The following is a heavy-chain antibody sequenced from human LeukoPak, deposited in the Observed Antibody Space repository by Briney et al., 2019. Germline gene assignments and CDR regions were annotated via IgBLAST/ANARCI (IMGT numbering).Heavy chain of an antibody. J-gene: IGHJ4*02. D-gene: IGHD3-10*01. CDR1: GGTISSGDYY. CDR2: IYYSGST. CDR3: ARIGGITMVRGVPGYYFDY. Sequence: SETLSLTCTVSGGTISSGDYYWSWIRQPPGKGLEWIGYIYYSGSTYYNPSLKSRVTISVDTSKNQFYLKLSSVTAADTAVYYCARIGGITMVRGVPGYYFDYWGQGTLVTVSS. V-gene: IGHV4-30-4*01.